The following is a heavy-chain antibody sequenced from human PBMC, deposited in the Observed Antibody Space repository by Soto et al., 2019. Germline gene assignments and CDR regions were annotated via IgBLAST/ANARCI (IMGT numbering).Heavy chain of an antibody. Sequence: QVQLQESGPRLVKPSGSLSLTCGVSGGTVASSHWWSWVRQSPGGGLEWIGNVYHTGDTNFNRSLQSRVTISVDKSNNQFSLRLNSLTAAYTAVYFCAREIVTAGGNNYFCPWGPGTLVTVFS. V-gene: IGHV4-4*02. CDR3: AREIVTAGGNNYFCP. J-gene: IGHJ5*02. CDR2: VYHTGDT. D-gene: IGHD2-21*02. CDR1: GGTVASSHW.